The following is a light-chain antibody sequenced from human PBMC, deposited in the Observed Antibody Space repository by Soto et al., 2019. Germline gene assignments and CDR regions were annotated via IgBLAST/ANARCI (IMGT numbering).Light chain of an antibody. CDR2: GNN. Sequence: QSVLTQPPSESGTPGQTVTISSSGSSSNIGTNYVFWYQHLPGTAPKLLIYGNNQRPSGGPDRFSGSRSVTSASLAISGLRPEDEADYYCAVWDDSLSGVVFGGGTKLTVL. CDR3: AVWDDSLSGVV. CDR1: SSNIGTNY. J-gene: IGLJ3*02. V-gene: IGLV1-47*01.